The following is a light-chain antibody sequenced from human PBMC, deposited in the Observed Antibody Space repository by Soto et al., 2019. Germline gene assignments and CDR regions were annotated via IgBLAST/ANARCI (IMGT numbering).Light chain of an antibody. CDR3: QQYNNWPQT. CDR1: QNIRSN. V-gene: IGKV3D-15*01. CDR2: GAS. J-gene: IGKJ1*01. Sequence: EVVMTQSPGTLSVSPGERATLSCRASQNIRSNLAWYQQIPGQAPRLLIYGASARATGIPARFSGSGSGTEFTLTISSLQSEDFAVYYCQQYNNWPQTFGQGTKVDIK.